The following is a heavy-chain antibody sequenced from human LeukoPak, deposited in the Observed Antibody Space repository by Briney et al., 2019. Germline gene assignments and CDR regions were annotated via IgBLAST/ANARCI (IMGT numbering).Heavy chain of an antibody. CDR1: GFTFNDYA. V-gene: IGHV3-23*03. Sequence: PGGSLRLSCAASGFTFNDYAMSWVRQAAGKGLEWVSILYSGSDTYYSDSVRGRFTISRDDSKNTLSLQMNSLRAEDTAVYYCARVGDHFHWYLDLWGRGTLVSVSS. D-gene: IGHD3-3*02. J-gene: IGHJ2*01. CDR3: ARVGDHFHWYLDL. CDR2: LYSGSDT.